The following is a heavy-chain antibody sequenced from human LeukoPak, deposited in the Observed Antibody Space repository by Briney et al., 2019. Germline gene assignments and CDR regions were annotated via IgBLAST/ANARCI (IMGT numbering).Heavy chain of an antibody. CDR3: ARSDWYEDAFDI. D-gene: IGHD6-19*01. CDR2: IYYSGST. Sequence: SETLSLTCTVSGGSISSYYWGWIRQPPGKGLEWTGYIYYSGSTNYNPSLKSRVTISVDTSKNQFSLKLSSVTAADTAVYYCARSDWYEDAFDIWGQGTMVTVSS. J-gene: IGHJ3*02. V-gene: IGHV4-59*01. CDR1: GGSISSYY.